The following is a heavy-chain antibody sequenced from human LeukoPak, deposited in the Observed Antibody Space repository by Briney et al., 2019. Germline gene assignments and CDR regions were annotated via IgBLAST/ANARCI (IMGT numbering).Heavy chain of an antibody. V-gene: IGHV1-2*02. CDR2: INPNSGGT. Sequence: ASVKVSCKASGYTFTGYYMHWVRQAPRQGLEWMGWINPNSGGTNYAQKFQGRVTMTRDTSISIAYMELSRLRSDDTAVYYCARVDRAVRGVMPFDYWGQGTLVTVSS. J-gene: IGHJ4*02. CDR1: GYTFTGYY. D-gene: IGHD3-10*01. CDR3: ARVDRAVRGVMPFDY.